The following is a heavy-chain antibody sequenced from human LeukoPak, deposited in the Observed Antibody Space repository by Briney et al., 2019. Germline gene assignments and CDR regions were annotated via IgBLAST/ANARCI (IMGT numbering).Heavy chain of an antibody. CDR3: AKATYSSSWYSSTDYFDY. CDR2: ISGSGGRT. J-gene: IGHJ4*02. V-gene: IGHV3-23*01. CDR1: GFPFNIYA. D-gene: IGHD6-13*01. Sequence: TGGSLRLSCAASGFPFNIYAMSWVRQAPGEGVEWVSAISGSGGRTYYADSVKGRSTISRDHSKSTVHLQMTSLRAKNTAVYSCAKATYSSSWYSSTDYFDYWGQGTLVTVSS.